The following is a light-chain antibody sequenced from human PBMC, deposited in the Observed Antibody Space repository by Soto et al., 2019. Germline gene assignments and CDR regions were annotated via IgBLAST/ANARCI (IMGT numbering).Light chain of an antibody. CDR2: KAS. Sequence: DIQMTQSPSTLSASVEDRVTITCRDSQSISSWLAWYQQKPGKAPKLLIYKASSLESGVPSRFSGSGSGTEFTLTISSLQPDDFATYYCQQYNSYWTFGQGTKVDIK. V-gene: IGKV1-5*03. J-gene: IGKJ1*01. CDR1: QSISSW. CDR3: QQYNSYWT.